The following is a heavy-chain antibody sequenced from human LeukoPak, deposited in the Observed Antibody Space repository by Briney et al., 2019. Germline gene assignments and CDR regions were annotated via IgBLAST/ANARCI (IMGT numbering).Heavy chain of an antibody. CDR3: ARANTAMVDFDY. D-gene: IGHD5-18*01. J-gene: IGHJ4*02. V-gene: IGHV4-39*07. CDR1: GGSISSSSYY. CDR2: IYYSGST. Sequence: SETLSLTCTVSGGSISSSSYYWGWIRQPPGKGLEWIGSIYYSGSTYYNPSLKSRVTISVDTSKNQFSLKLSSVTAADTAVHYCARANTAMVDFDYWGQGTLVTVSS.